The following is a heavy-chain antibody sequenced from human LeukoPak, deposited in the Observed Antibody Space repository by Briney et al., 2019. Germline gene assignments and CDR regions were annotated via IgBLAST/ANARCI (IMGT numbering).Heavy chain of an antibody. CDR3: ATDDSCVSYFDC. V-gene: IGHV1-24*01. CDR1: VYTLTVQS. J-gene: IGHJ4*02. CDR2: FDPEDGET. D-gene: IGHD3-22*01. Sequence: ASVKVTFKVSVYTLTVQSTHCVRHAPGKGLEWMGGFDPEDGETIYAQKFQGRVTRTVDTSTDPDYMELSRLRSEDTAVYYGATDDSCVSYFDCMGEGTLVTVSS.